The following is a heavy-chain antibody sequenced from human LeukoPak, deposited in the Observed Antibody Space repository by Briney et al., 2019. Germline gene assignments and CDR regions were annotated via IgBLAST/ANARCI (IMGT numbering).Heavy chain of an antibody. Sequence: GGSLRLSCAASGFTVSGSYMNWVRQAPGKGLEWVSLIYGGGNTYYADSVKGRFTISRDNSKNTLYLQMNSLRAEDTAVYYCARRGDGGRSFDYWGQGTLVTVSS. V-gene: IGHV3-53*01. CDR1: GFTVSGSY. CDR2: IYGGGNT. CDR3: ARRGDGGRSFDY. J-gene: IGHJ4*02. D-gene: IGHD4-23*01.